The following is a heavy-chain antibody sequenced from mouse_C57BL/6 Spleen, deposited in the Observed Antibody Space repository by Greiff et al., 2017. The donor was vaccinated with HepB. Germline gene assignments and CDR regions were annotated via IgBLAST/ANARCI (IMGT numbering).Heavy chain of an antibody. D-gene: IGHD2-1*01. CDR3: ARSGHIYYGNYGYAMDY. CDR1: GYTFTSYW. V-gene: IGHV1-69*01. Sequence: QVQLQQSGAELVMPGASVKLSCKASGYTFTSYWMHWVKQRPGQGLEWIGEIDPSDSYTNYNQKFKGKSTLTVDKSSSTAYMQLSSLTSEDSAVYYCARSGHIYYGNYGYAMDYWGQGTSVTVSS. J-gene: IGHJ4*01. CDR2: IDPSDSYT.